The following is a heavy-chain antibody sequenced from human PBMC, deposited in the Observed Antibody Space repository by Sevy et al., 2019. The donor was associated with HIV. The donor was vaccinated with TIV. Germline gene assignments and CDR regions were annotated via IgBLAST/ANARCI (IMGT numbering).Heavy chain of an antibody. CDR2: ISDTGTST. V-gene: IGHV3-23*01. CDR3: TKFAGDFPHFDF. CDR1: GFTFSTYS. D-gene: IGHD7-27*01. Sequence: GGSLRLSCAASGFTFSTYSMTWVRQAPRKGLEGVSAISDTGTSTYYTDSVEGRFTISRDNSQSTLYLHMNNLRAEDTVLYYCTKFAGDFPHFDFWGLGTLVTVSS. J-gene: IGHJ4*02.